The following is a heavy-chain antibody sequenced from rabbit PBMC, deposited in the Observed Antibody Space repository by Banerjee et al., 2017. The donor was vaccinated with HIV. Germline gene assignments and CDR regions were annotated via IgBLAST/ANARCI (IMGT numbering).Heavy chain of an antibody. CDR3: ARDKGYVGYDYVWAFNL. J-gene: IGHJ4*01. CDR2: IYAGSGST. Sequence: QSLEASGGDLVKPGASLTLTCKASGFSFSSSYYMRWARQAPGKGLEWIACIYAGSGSTYYASWAKGRFTISKTSSTTVTLQMTSLTVADTATYFCARDKGYVGYDYVWAFNLWGPGTLVTVS. V-gene: IGHV1S40*01. D-gene: IGHD6-1*01. CDR1: GFSFSSSYY.